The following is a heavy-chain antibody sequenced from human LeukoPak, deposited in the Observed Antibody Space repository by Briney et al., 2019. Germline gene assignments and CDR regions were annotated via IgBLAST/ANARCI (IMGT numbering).Heavy chain of an antibody. V-gene: IGHV3-74*01. Sequence: GGSLRLSCAASGFAFSSYWMHWVRQAPGQGLVWVSRIRNDGHDTSYADSVKGRFTISRDNAKNTVYLQMNSLRAEDMAVYYCARDPSSGWLNLDFWGQGILVTVSS. CDR2: IRNDGHDT. J-gene: IGHJ4*02. CDR1: GFAFSSYW. CDR3: ARDPSSGWLNLDF. D-gene: IGHD6-19*01.